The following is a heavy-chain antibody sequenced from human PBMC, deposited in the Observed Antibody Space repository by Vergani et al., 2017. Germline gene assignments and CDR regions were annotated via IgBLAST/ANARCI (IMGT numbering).Heavy chain of an antibody. CDR2: INPNSGGT. CDR3: ARASAYGSGSYFPPGAFDI. V-gene: IGHV1-2*02. Sequence: QVQLVQSGVEVKKPGASVKVPCKAFGYPFTGYYLHWVRQAPGQGLEWMGWINPNSGGTNYAQKFQGRVTMTRDTSISTAYMELSRLRSDDTAVYYCARASAYGSGSYFPPGAFDIWGQGTMVTVSS. D-gene: IGHD3-10*01. J-gene: IGHJ3*02. CDR1: GYPFTGYY.